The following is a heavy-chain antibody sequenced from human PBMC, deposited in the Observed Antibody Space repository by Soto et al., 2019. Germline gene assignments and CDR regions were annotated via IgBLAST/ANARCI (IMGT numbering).Heavy chain of an antibody. D-gene: IGHD4-17*01. CDR1: GGTFSSYA. Sequence: QVQLVQSGAEVKKPGSSVKVSCKASGGTFSSYAISLVRQAPGQGLEWMGGIIPILGTANYAQKFQGRVTITADESTSTAYMELSSLRSEDTAVYSCASQFTVTTNWFDPWGQATLVTVSS. V-gene: IGHV1-69*12. CDR3: ASQFTVTTNWFDP. CDR2: IIPILGTA. J-gene: IGHJ5*02.